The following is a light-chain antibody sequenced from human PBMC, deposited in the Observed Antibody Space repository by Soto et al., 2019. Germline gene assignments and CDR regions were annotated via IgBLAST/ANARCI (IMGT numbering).Light chain of an antibody. CDR2: GNS. CDR3: QSDDSSLSGYV. Sequence: QSVLTQPPSVSGAPGQRVTISCTGSSSNIGAGYDVHWYQQLPGTAPKLLIYGNSNRPSGVPDRFSGSKSGTSASLATTGLQAEDEADYYCQSDDSSLSGYVFGTGTKLTVL. V-gene: IGLV1-40*01. CDR1: SSNIGAGYD. J-gene: IGLJ1*01.